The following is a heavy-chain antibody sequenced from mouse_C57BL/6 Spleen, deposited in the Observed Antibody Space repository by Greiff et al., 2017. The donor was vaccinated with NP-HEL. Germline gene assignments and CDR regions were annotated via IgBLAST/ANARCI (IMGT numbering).Heavy chain of an antibody. Sequence: QVQLQQSGAELVMPGASVKLSCKASGYTFTSYWMHWVKQRPGQGLEWIGEIDPSDSYTNYNQQFKGKSTLTVAKSSSTAYMQLSRRKSEDSAVDYCARPLLRRYGGFAYWGQGTLVTVSA. V-gene: IGHV1-69*01. D-gene: IGHD1-1*02. CDR3: ARPLLRRYGGFAY. CDR1: GYTFTSYW. CDR2: IDPSDSYT. J-gene: IGHJ3*01.